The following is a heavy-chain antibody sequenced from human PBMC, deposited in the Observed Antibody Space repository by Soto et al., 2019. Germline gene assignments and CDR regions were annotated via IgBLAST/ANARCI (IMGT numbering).Heavy chain of an antibody. V-gene: IGHV3-23*01. D-gene: IGHD6-13*01. CDR1: EFTFSSYA. CDR3: AKGGSSSWFGFDY. J-gene: IGHJ4*02. CDR2: ISGSGGT. Sequence: EVQLLESGGGLVQPGGSLRLSCAASEFTFSSYAMSWVRQAPGKGLEWVSTISGSGGTYYADSVKGRFTLSRDNSKNTLYLQMNSLRLEDTAVYYCAKGGSSSWFGFDYWGQGTLVTVSS.